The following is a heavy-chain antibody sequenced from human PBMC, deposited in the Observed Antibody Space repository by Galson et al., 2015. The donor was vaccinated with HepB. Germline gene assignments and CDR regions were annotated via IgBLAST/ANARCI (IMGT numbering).Heavy chain of an antibody. J-gene: IGHJ4*02. V-gene: IGHV7-4-1*02. Sequence: SVKVSCKASGYPLTSYAINWVRQAPGQGLEWMGWINTSTGKPTYAQGFTGRFVFSLDTSVNTAFLQINSLKAEDTAVYFCARTFYCDYWGQGALVTVSS. CDR3: ARTFYCDY. CDR2: INTSTGKP. CDR1: GYPLTSYA. D-gene: IGHD2/OR15-2a*01.